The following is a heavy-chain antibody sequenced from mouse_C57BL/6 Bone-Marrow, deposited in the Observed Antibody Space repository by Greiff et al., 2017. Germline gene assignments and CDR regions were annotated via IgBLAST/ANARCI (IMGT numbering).Heavy chain of an antibody. J-gene: IGHJ3*01. Sequence: VQLQQPGAELVKPGASVKLSCKASGYTFTSYWMHWVKQRPGRGLEWIGRIEPNSGGTKYNEKFKSKATLTVYKPSSTAYMQLSSLTADDSAVYYCARWGYYVHAWFAYWCQGTLVTVSA. CDR1: GYTFTSYW. D-gene: IGHD2-3*01. V-gene: IGHV1-72*01. CDR3: ARWGYYVHAWFAY. CDR2: IEPNSGGT.